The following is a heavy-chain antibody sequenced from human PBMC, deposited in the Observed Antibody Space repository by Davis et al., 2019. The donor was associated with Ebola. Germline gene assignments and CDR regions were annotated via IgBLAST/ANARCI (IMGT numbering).Heavy chain of an antibody. CDR1: GFTFSTYG. V-gene: IGHV3-33*01. D-gene: IGHD1-14*01. Sequence: GESLKISCAASGFTFSTYGMHWVRQAPGKGLEWVAVIWYDGSSKYYGDSVKGRFTISRDNSKNTLYLQMNSLRAEDTAVYYCARDYRFLSGYWGQGTLVTVSS. CDR3: ARDYRFLSGY. J-gene: IGHJ4*02. CDR2: IWYDGSSK.